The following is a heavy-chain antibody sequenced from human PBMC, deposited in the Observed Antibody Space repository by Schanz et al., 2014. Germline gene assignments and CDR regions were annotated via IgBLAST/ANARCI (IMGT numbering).Heavy chain of an antibody. D-gene: IGHD5-12*01. CDR1: GFTFSKYW. CDR3: ASPSLYSDYGTCFDF. J-gene: IGHJ4*02. CDR2: IKQDGSEK. V-gene: IGHV3-7*02. Sequence: EVQLVESGGGLVQPWGSLRLSCGGSGFTFSKYWMSWVRQAPGKGLEWVANIKQDGSEKYYVDAVKGRFTISRDNAKNSMYLHMKTLGGEDTAVYYCASPSLYSDYGTCFDFWGQGTLVTVSS.